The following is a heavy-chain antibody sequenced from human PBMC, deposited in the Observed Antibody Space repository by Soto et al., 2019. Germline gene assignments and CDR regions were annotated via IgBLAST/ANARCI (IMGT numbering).Heavy chain of an antibody. Sequence: TSETLSLTCTVSGGSLSSYYWSWIRQPPGKGLEWIGYIYYRGSTYYNPSLKSRVTISVDTSKNQFSLKLSSVTAADTAVYYCARHGMDYYDSSGYYYSPYYFDYWGQGTLVTVSS. D-gene: IGHD3-22*01. CDR3: ARHGMDYYDSSGYYYSPYYFDY. V-gene: IGHV4-59*08. J-gene: IGHJ4*02. CDR2: IYYRGST. CDR1: GGSLSSYY.